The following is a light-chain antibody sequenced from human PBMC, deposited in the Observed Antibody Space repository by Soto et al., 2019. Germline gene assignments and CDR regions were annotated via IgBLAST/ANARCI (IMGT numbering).Light chain of an antibody. J-gene: IGKJ1*01. Sequence: DIQMTQSPSTLSASVGDRVTITCRASQSVSSWLAWFQQKPGKAPKLLIYKASSLQIGVSSRFSGGGSGTEFTLTISSLEHYDLATYYCQQSNTYCTFGPGTK. V-gene: IGKV1-5*03. CDR2: KAS. CDR1: QSVSSW. CDR3: QQSNTYCT.